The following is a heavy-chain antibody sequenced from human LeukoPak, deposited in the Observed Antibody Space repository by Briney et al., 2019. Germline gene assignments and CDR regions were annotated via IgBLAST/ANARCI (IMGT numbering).Heavy chain of an antibody. J-gene: IGHJ3*02. CDR1: GGSISSYY. Sequence: SETLSLTCTVSGGSISSYYWSWIRQPPGKGLEWIGYIYYSGSTNYNPSLKSRVTISVDTSKNQFSLKLSSVTAADTAVYYCARVQLEAFDIWGQGTMVTVSS. V-gene: IGHV4-59*08. CDR3: ARVQLEAFDI. CDR2: IYYSGST. D-gene: IGHD1-1*01.